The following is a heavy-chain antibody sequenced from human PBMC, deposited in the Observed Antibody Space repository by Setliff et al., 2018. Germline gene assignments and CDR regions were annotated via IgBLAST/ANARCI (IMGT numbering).Heavy chain of an antibody. D-gene: IGHD2-15*01. CDR3: ARLPGYCNGGNCYGYYTFDI. CDR1: GASVSGNSYY. V-gene: IGHV4-39*01. CDR2: MYYGGGGDT. Sequence: SETLSLTCTVSGASVSGNSYYWGWIRQPPGKGLEWIGSMYYGGGGDTKSNPSLKSRVTMSVDTSKNQFSLKLSSVTAADTAVYYCARLPGYCNGGNCYGYYTFDIWGQGTMVTVSS. J-gene: IGHJ3*02.